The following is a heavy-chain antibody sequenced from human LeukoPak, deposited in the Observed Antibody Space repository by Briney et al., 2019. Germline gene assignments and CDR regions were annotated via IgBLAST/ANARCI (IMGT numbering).Heavy chain of an antibody. CDR3: ARNFGGGDSSGPYY. J-gene: IGHJ4*02. D-gene: IGHD3-22*01. CDR2: ISSSGSTI. V-gene: IGHV3-48*03. CDR1: GFTFSSYE. Sequence: PGGSLRLSCAASGFTFSSYEMNWVRQASGKGLEWVSYISSSGSTIYYADSVKGRFTISRDNAKNSLYLQMNSLRAEDTAVYYCARNFGGGDSSGPYYWGQGTLVTVSS.